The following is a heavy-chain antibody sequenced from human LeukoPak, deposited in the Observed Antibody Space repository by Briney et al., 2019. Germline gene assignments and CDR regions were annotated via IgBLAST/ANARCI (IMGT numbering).Heavy chain of an antibody. V-gene: IGHV4-31*03. CDR2: IYYSGST. D-gene: IGHD2-2*01. CDR3: ARESSTSRRVRGFDY. CDR1: GGSISSGGYY. J-gene: IGHJ4*02. Sequence: PSETLSLTCTVSGGSISSGGYYWSWIRQHPGKGLEWIGYIYYSGSTYYNPSLKSRVTISVDTSKNQFSLKLSSVTAADTAVYYCARESSTSRRVRGFDYWGQATLVTVYS.